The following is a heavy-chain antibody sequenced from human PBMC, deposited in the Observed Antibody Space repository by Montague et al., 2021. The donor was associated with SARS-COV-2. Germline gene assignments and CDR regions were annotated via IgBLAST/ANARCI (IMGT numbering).Heavy chain of an antibody. CDR1: GGSISSYY. Sequence: SETLPLTCTVSGGSISSYYWSWIRQPPGKGLEWIGYIFNSGSTNXNPSLKSRVTISVDTSKNQLSLRLRSVTAADTAVYYCVRVGVSNWYSFFDYWGQGTLVTVSS. CDR2: IFNSGST. J-gene: IGHJ4*02. V-gene: IGHV4-59*01. D-gene: IGHD6-13*01. CDR3: VRVGVSNWYSFFDY.